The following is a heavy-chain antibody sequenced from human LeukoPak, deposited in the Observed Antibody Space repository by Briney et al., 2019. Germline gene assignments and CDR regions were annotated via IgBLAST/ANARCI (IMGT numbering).Heavy chain of an antibody. CDR2: INHDGSAT. J-gene: IGHJ4*02. CDR3: VREEAHIAVVGNYFDY. CDR1: GFAFSGYW. Sequence: PGESLRLSCAASGFAFSGYWMHWVRQAPGKGLVWVSRINHDGSATIYADSVKGRFTFSRDNAKNTLHLQMNSLRVDDTANYYCVREEAHIAVVGNYFDYWGQGTLVTVSS. V-gene: IGHV3-74*01. D-gene: IGHD6-13*01.